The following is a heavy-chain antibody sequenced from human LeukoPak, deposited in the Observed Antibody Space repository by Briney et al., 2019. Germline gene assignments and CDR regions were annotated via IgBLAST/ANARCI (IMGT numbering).Heavy chain of an antibody. V-gene: IGHV4-31*03. CDR3: ASPYSSSWYFQH. Sequence: SQTLSLTCTVSGGSISSGGYYWSWIRQHPGKGLEWIGYIYYSGSTYYNPSLKSRVTISVDTSKNQFSLKLSSVTAADTAVYYCASPYSSSWYFQHWGQGTLVTVSS. J-gene: IGHJ1*01. CDR2: IYYSGST. D-gene: IGHD6-13*01. CDR1: GGSISSGGYY.